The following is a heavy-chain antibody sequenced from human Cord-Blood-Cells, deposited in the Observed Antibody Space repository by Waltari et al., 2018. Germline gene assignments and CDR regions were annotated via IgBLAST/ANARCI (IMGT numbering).Heavy chain of an antibody. J-gene: IGHJ5*02. V-gene: IGHV3-30-3*01. CDR3: ARDRYCSSTSCYQNWFDP. CDR2: ISYDGSNK. CDR1: GFTFSSYA. D-gene: IGHD2-2*01. Sequence: QVQLVASGGGVVQPGRSLRLSCAASGFTFSSYAMHWVRQAPGKGLEGLAVISYDGSNKYYADSVKGRFTISRDNSKNTLYLQMNSLRAEDTAVYYCARDRYCSSTSCYQNWFDPWGQGTLVTVSS.